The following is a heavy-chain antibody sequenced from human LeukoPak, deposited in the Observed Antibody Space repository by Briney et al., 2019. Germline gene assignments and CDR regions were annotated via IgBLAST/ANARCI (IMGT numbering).Heavy chain of an antibody. J-gene: IGHJ6*03. CDR2: IYYSGST. V-gene: IGHV4-59*12. Sequence: SETLSLTCTVSGGSISSYYWSWIRDPPGQGLEWIGYIYYSGSTNYNPSLKSRVTISVDTSKNQFSLKLSSVTAADTAVYYCARGRAVATYFYYYMDVWGKGTTVTVS. CDR1: GGSISSYY. D-gene: IGHD5-12*01. CDR3: ARGRAVATYFYYYMDV.